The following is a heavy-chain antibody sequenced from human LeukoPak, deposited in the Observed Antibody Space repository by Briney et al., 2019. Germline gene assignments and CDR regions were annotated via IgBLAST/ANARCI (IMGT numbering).Heavy chain of an antibody. Sequence: GGSLRLSCAASGFTLRNYRMTWVRQAPGKGLEWVANLKQEGIEKHYVDSVKGRFTISRDNAKNALFLQMDSLSAEDTAVYYCARITTRYFDYWGQGTLVTVSS. CDR3: ARITTRYFDY. CDR1: GFTLRNYR. J-gene: IGHJ4*02. CDR2: LKQEGIEK. V-gene: IGHV3-7*05. D-gene: IGHD1-1*01.